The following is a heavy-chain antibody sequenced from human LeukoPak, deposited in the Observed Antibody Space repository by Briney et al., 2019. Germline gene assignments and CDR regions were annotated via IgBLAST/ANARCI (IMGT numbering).Heavy chain of an antibody. CDR3: ARDQELNTQAAAGGMDV. Sequence: PSETLSLTCTVSGGSISSGDYYWSWIRQPPGKGLEWIAYIYYTGNTNYNPSLRSRVTISVDTSKNQFSLKLTSVTAADTAVYYCARDQELNTQAAAGGMDVWGQGTTVTVSS. D-gene: IGHD6-13*01. J-gene: IGHJ6*02. V-gene: IGHV4-30-4*01. CDR2: IYYTGNT. CDR1: GGSISSGDYY.